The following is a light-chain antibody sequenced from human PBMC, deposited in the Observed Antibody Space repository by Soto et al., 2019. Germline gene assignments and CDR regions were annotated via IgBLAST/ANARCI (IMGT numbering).Light chain of an antibody. Sequence: DIQMTQSPSTLSGSLGDRATITCRASQTISSWLAWYQQKPGKAPKLLIYMASTLKSGVPSRFSGSGSGTEFTLTISSLQPDDFATYYCQHYNSYSEAFGQGTKVDIK. CDR1: QTISSW. CDR3: QHYNSYSEA. CDR2: MAS. J-gene: IGKJ1*01. V-gene: IGKV1-5*03.